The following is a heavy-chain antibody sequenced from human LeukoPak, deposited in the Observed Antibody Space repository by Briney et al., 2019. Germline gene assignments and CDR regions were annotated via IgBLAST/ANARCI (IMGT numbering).Heavy chain of an antibody. CDR2: ISSSGNTI. CDR1: GFTFSSYE. J-gene: IGHJ6*04. V-gene: IGHV3-48*03. D-gene: IGHD3-10*02. CDR3: AALGITMIGGV. Sequence: LAGGSLRLSCAASGFTFSSYEMNWARQAPGKGLERVSYISSSGNTIYYADSVKGRFTISRDNAKNSLYLQMNSLRAEDTAVYYCAALGITMIGGVWGKGTTVTISS.